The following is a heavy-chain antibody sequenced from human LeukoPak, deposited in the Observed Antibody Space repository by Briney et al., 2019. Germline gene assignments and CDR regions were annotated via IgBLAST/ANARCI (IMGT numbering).Heavy chain of an antibody. Sequence: GGSLRLSSAASGFTFSIYGMHWVRQAPGKGLVWVSRINSDGSITTYADSVRGRFTISRDNAKSTLYLQMNSLRAEDTGVYYCASSTQISKYADYWGQGALVTVSS. CDR3: ASSTQISKYADY. V-gene: IGHV3-74*01. J-gene: IGHJ4*02. CDR2: INSDGSIT. CDR1: GFTFSIYG. D-gene: IGHD2-2*01.